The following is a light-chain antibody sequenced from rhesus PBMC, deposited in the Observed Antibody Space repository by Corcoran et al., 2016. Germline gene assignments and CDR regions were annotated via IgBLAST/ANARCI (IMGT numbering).Light chain of an antibody. CDR1: ENVNNY. CDR2: KAS. CDR3: QHSYGTPRT. Sequence: DIQMTQSPSSLSASVGDRVTITCRASENVNNYLHWYQQKPGKAPNLMIYKASTLQSGVPSRFSGSGSGTDFTLTISSLQPEDFATYNCQHSYGTPRTFGQGTKVEIK. V-gene: IGKV1-74*01. J-gene: IGKJ1*01.